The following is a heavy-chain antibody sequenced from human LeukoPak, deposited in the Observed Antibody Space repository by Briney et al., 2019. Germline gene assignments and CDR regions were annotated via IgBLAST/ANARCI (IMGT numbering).Heavy chain of an antibody. D-gene: IGHD3-10*01. CDR1: GFTFDDYA. Sequence: GRSLRLSCAASGFTFDDYAMHWVRQAPGKGLEWVSGISWNSGSIGYADSVKGRFTISRDNAKNSLYLQMNSLRAEDTAIYYCAKDLVTGSLDCWGQGTLVTVSS. V-gene: IGHV3-9*01. J-gene: IGHJ4*02. CDR3: AKDLVTGSLDC. CDR2: ISWNSGSI.